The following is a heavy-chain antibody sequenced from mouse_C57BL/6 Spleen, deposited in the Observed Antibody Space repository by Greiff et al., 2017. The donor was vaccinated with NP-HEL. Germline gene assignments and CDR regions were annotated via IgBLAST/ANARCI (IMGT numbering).Heavy chain of an antibody. V-gene: IGHV7-3*01. D-gene: IGHD1-1*01. J-gene: IGHJ1*03. CDR2: IRNKANGYTT. Sequence: EVMLVESGGGLVQPGGSLSLSCAASGFTFTDYYMSWVRQPPGKALEWLGFIRNKANGYTTEYSASVKGRFTISRDTSQSILYLQMNALRAEDSATYYCARYYYGSSPHWYFDVWGTGTTVTVSS. CDR3: ARYYYGSSPHWYFDV. CDR1: GFTFTDYY.